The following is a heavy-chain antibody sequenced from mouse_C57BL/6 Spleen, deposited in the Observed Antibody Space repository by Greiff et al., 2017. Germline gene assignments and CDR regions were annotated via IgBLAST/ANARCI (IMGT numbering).Heavy chain of an antibody. CDR2: YPGSGNTY. CDR1: YTFTDYYM. J-gene: IGHJ2*01. D-gene: IGHD2-14*01. Sequence: VQLQQSGPELVKPGASVKMSCKASGYTFTDYYMHWVKQKPGKGLEWIGEIYPGSGNTYYNEKFKGKATLTADTSSSTAYMQLSSLTSEDSAVYFCARRVRDWGQGTTLTVSS. V-gene: IGHV1-83*01. CDR3: RRVRD.